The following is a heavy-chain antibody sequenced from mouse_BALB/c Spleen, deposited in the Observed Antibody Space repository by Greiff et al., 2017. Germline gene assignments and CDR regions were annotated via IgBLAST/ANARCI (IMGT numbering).Heavy chain of an antibody. CDR1: GYAFSSSW. J-gene: IGHJ2*01. CDR3: ARDFTTGYFDY. Sequence: QVHVKQSGPELVKPGASVKISCKASGYAFSSSWMNWVKQRPGQGLEWIGRIYPGDGDTNYNGKFKGKATLTADKSSSTAYMQLSSLTSVDSAVYFCARDFTTGYFDYWGQGTTLTVSS. V-gene: IGHV1-82*01. D-gene: IGHD2-12*01. CDR2: IYPGDGDT.